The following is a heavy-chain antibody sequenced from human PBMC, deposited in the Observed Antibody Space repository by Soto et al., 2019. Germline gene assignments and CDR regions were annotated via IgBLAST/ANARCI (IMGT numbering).Heavy chain of an antibody. CDR1: GYTFTSYA. J-gene: IGHJ4*02. D-gene: IGHD6-19*01. Sequence: ASVKVSCKASGYTFTSYAMHWVRQAPGQRLEWMGWINAGNGNTKYSQKFQGRVTITRDTSASTAYMELSSLRSEDTAVYYCARDSPRIAVAGTYDYWGQGTLVNVSS. CDR2: INAGNGNT. V-gene: IGHV1-3*01. CDR3: ARDSPRIAVAGTYDY.